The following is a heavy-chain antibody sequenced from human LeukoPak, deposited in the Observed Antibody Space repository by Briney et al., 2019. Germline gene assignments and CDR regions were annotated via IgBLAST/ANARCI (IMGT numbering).Heavy chain of an antibody. CDR1: GFTFSSYS. J-gene: IGHJ4*02. V-gene: IGHV3-21*01. CDR3: ARGPVVVTAPSDY. CDR2: ISSSSSYI. Sequence: GGSLRLSCAASGFTFSSYSMNWVRQAPGKGLEWASSISSSSSYIYYADSVKGRFTISRDNAKNSLYLQMNSLRAEDTAVYYCARGPVVVTAPSDYWGQGTLVTVSS. D-gene: IGHD2-21*02.